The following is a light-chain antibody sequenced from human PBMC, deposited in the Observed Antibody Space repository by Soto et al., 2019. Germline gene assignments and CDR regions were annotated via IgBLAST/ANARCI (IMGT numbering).Light chain of an antibody. CDR3: QQRSNWPPIT. CDR2: GTS. Sequence: EIVMTQSPVTLSVSPGERATLSCRASQNISRSLAWYQQKPGQGPSLLIYGTSTRATGIPARFSGSGSGTDFTLTISSLEPEDFAVYYCQQRSNWPPITFGQGTRLEIK. CDR1: QNISRS. J-gene: IGKJ5*01. V-gene: IGKV3-11*01.